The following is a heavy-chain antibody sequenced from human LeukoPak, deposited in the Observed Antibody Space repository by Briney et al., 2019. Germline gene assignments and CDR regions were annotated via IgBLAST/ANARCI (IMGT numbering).Heavy chain of an antibody. CDR1: GYTFTGYY. V-gene: IGHV1-2*02. CDR3: AKEGDCRGGTCFDH. Sequence: ASVKVSCKASGYTFTGYYMHWVRQAPGQGLEWMGWINPNNGVTNYAQNFQGRVTMTRDKSISTAYMELSRLRADDTALYYCAKEGDCRGGTCFDHWGQGTLVTVSS. D-gene: IGHD2-15*01. CDR2: INPNNGVT. J-gene: IGHJ4*02.